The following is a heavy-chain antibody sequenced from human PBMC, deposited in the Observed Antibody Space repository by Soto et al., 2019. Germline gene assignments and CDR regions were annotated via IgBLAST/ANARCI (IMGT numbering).Heavy chain of an antibody. CDR3: ARDKICSSTSCYTAYYYYGMDV. V-gene: IGHV1-18*04. J-gene: IGHJ6*02. D-gene: IGHD2-2*02. CDR2: ISAYNGNT. CDR1: GYTFTSYG. Sequence: QVQLVRSGAEVKKPGASVKVSCKASGYTFTSYGISWVRQAPGQGLEWMGWISAYNGNTNYAQKLQGRVTMTTDTSTSTAYMELRSLRSDDTAVYYCARDKICSSTSCYTAYYYYGMDVWGQGTTVTVSS.